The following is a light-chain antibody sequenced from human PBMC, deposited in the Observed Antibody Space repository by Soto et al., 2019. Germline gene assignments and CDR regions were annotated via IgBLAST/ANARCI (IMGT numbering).Light chain of an antibody. Sequence: QSVLTQPPSISGAPGQRVTIPCTGSSSNIGAGYDVHWYQQLPGAAPKLLIYGNTKRPSGVPDRISGSKSGTSASLAITGLQAEDEADYYCQSYDSSLSGDVFGTGTKLTVL. CDR2: GNT. CDR1: SSNIGAGYD. V-gene: IGLV1-40*01. J-gene: IGLJ1*01. CDR3: QSYDSSLSGDV.